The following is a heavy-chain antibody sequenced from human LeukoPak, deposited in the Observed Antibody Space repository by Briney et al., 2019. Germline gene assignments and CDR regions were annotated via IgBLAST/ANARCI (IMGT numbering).Heavy chain of an antibody. V-gene: IGHV4-59*01. CDR1: GGSISNYF. D-gene: IGHD3-9*01. J-gene: IGHJ2*01. CDR3: ARGFDSTEWFFDL. CDR2: IYFSGNT. Sequence: SETLSLTCTVSGGSISNYFWSWIRQAPGKGLEWIGYIYFSGNTNYNPSLKSRVTISVDTSKNQSSLRLSSVTAADTALYYCARGFDSTEWFFDLWGRGTLVTVSP.